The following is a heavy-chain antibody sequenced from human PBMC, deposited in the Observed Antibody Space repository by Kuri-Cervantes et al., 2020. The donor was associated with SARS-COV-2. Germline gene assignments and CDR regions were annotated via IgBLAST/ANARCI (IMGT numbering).Heavy chain of an antibody. CDR2: ISAYNGNT. J-gene: IGHJ6*03. CDR1: GYTFTSYG. D-gene: IGHD6-13*01. Sequence: ASVKVSCKASGYTFTSYGISWVRQAPGQGLEWMGWISAYNGNTNYAQKLQGRVTMTTDTSTSTAYMELRNLRADDTAVYDCARERGSWYVPLRTYYYYYMDVWGKGTTVTVSS. V-gene: IGHV1-18*01. CDR3: ARERGSWYVPLRTYYYYYMDV.